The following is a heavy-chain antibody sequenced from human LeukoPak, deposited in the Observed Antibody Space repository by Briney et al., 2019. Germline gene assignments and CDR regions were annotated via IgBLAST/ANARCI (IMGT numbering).Heavy chain of an antibody. CDR3: AREGGPYRPLDY. CDR1: GGSISPTNW. Sequence: TSETLSLTCGVSGGSISPTNWWTWVRQPPGEGLEWIGEVHLSGRTHYNPSLESRVTMSVDMSENHISLRLTSVTAADTAVYYCAREGGPYRPLDYSGQGTLVTVSS. CDR2: VHLSGRT. V-gene: IGHV4-4*02. J-gene: IGHJ4*02.